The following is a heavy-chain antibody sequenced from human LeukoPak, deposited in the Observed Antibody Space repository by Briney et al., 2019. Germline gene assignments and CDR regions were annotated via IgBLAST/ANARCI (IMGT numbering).Heavy chain of an antibody. J-gene: IGHJ4*02. Sequence: LRLSCAASGFTFSSYGMHWIRQPPGKGLEWIGYIYHSGTTYYNPSLQSRVSMSVDTSKNQFSLKLSSVTAVDTAVYYCARKENVYYYFDYWGQGTLVTVSS. CDR1: GFTFSSYG. V-gene: IGHV4-28*01. D-gene: IGHD3-10*01. CDR3: ARKENVYYYFDY. CDR2: IYHSGTT.